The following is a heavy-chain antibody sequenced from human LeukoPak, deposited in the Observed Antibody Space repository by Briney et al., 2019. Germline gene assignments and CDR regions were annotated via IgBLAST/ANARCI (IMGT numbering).Heavy chain of an antibody. Sequence: SETLSLTCTVSGGSISSYYWSWIRQPPGKGLEWIGYIYYSGSTNYNPSLKSRVTISVDTSKNQFSLKLSSVTAADTAVYYCARLNLSYTTYDYWGQGTLVTVSS. CDR2: IYYSGST. D-gene: IGHD1-14*01. J-gene: IGHJ4*02. CDR3: ARLNLSYTTYDY. CDR1: GGSISSYY. V-gene: IGHV4-59*08.